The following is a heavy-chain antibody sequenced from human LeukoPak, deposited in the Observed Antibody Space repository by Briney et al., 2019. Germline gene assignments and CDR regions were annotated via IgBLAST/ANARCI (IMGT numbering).Heavy chain of an antibody. CDR2: ISYDGSNK. D-gene: IGHD3-22*01. V-gene: IGHV3-30*03. CDR1: GFTFDDYG. CDR3: ARVPSPDYYDSSGDGFVLFDY. Sequence: PGGSLRLSCAASGFTFDDYGMSWVRQAPGKGLEWVAVISYDGSNKYYADSVKGRFTISRDNSKNTLYLQMNSLRAEDTAVYYCARVPSPDYYDSSGDGFVLFDYWGQGTLVTVSS. J-gene: IGHJ4*02.